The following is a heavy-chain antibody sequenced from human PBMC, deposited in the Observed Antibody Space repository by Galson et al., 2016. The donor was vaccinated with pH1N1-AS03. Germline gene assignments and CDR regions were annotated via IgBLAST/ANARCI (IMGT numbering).Heavy chain of an antibody. Sequence: ETLSLTCTVSGGSISSRAYYWGWIRQPPGKGLEWIGSIYDTGRTTYNPSLKSRVTISGDTTKNQLSLKVTSMTAADTAVYYCARVVGARPPPDYWGQGTLVAVSS. CDR2: IYDTGRT. D-gene: IGHD1-26*01. CDR3: ARVVGARPPPDY. J-gene: IGHJ4*02. V-gene: IGHV4-39*01. CDR1: GGSISSRAYY.